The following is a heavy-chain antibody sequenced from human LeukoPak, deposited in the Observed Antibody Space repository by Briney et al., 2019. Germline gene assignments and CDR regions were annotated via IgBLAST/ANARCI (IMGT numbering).Heavy chain of an antibody. V-gene: IGHV4-31*03. D-gene: IGHD3-3*01. J-gene: IGHJ4*02. Sequence: PSETLSLTCTVSGGSISSGGYYWSWIRQHPGKGLEWIGYIYYSGSTYYNPSLKSRVTISVDTSKNQFSLKLSSVTAADTAVYYCARNRRFLEWFDYWGQGTLVTVSS. CDR2: IYYSGST. CDR1: GGSISSGGYY. CDR3: ARNRRFLEWFDY.